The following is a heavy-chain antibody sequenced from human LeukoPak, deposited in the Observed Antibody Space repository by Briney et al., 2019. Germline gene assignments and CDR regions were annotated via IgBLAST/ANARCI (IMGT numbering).Heavy chain of an antibody. D-gene: IGHD3-10*01. Sequence: PGGSLRLSCAASGFTFSSYSMNWVRQAPGKGLEWVSSISSSSSYIYYADSVKGRFTISRDNAKNSLYLQMNSLRAEDTAVYYCAREYYGSGSYYYYYYMDVWGKGTTVTISS. J-gene: IGHJ6*03. CDR2: ISSSSSYI. V-gene: IGHV3-21*04. CDR1: GFTFSSYS. CDR3: AREYYGSGSYYYYYYMDV.